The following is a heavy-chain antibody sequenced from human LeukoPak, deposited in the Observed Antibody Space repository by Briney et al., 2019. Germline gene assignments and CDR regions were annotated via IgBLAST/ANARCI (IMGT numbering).Heavy chain of an antibody. V-gene: IGHV1-18*01. CDR3: ARNHYSDILTGYLTYAMDV. CDR2: ISEFNGNT. CDR1: GYTFTSLG. D-gene: IGHD3-9*01. J-gene: IGHJ6*02. Sequence: ASVKVSCKTSGYTFTSLGISWVRQAPGQGLEWMGWISEFNGNTLTAQSLQRRLTMTTDTSTRTFYMELRSLRSDDTAVYYCARNHYSDILTGYLTYAMDVWAQGTTVTVSS.